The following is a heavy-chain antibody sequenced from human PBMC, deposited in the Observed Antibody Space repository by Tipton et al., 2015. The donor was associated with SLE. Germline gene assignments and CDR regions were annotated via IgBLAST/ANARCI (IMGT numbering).Heavy chain of an antibody. CDR2: IIPIFGTS. J-gene: IGHJ1*01. D-gene: IGHD1-1*01. CDR1: GGTFSSYA. CDR3: ATVITTTGPPGEYFQH. V-gene: IGHV1-69*01. Sequence: QVQLVQSGAEVKKPGSSVKVSCKASGGTFSSYAISWVRQAPGQGLEWMGGIIPIFGTSTYAQNFQGRVSITADESTSTAYMDLSSLRSEDTAVYYCATVITTTGPPGEYFQHWGQGTLVTVSS.